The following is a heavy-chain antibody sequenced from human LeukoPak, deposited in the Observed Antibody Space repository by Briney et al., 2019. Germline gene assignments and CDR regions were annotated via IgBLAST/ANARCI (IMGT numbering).Heavy chain of an antibody. Sequence: PSETLSLTCTVSGGSISSYYWSWIRQPPGKGLEWIGYTYYSGSTNYNPSLKSRVTISVDTSKNQFSLKLSSVTAADTAVYYCARAPGGSYKYYYYMDVWGKGTTVTVSS. D-gene: IGHD1-26*01. CDR2: TYYSGST. V-gene: IGHV4-59*01. J-gene: IGHJ6*03. CDR3: ARAPGGSYKYYYYMDV. CDR1: GGSISSYY.